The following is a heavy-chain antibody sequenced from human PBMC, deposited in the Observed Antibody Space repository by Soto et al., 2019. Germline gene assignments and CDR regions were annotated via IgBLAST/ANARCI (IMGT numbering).Heavy chain of an antibody. D-gene: IGHD2-21*02. Sequence: QVQLAESGGGVVQPGRSLRLSCAASGFTFSSYGMHWVRQAPGKGLEWVAVISYDGSNKYYADSVKGRFTISRDNSKNTLYLQMNSLRAEDTAVYYCAKGIGGVVVTAYWGQGTLVTVSS. CDR2: ISYDGSNK. CDR3: AKGIGGVVVTAY. CDR1: GFTFSSYG. J-gene: IGHJ4*02. V-gene: IGHV3-30*18.